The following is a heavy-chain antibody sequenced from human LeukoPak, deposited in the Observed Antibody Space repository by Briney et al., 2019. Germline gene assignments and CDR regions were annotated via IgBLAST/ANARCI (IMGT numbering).Heavy chain of an antibody. CDR3: ARDTGRYSYGFDY. CDR2: ISYDGSNK. V-gene: IGHV3-30*03. CDR1: GFTFSSYG. J-gene: IGHJ4*02. Sequence: PGGSLRLSCAASGFTFSSYGMHWVRQAPGKGLEWVAVISYDGSNKYYADSVKGRFTIPRDNSKDTLYLQMNSLRAEDTAVYYCARDTGRYSYGFDYWGQGTLVTVSS. D-gene: IGHD5-18*01.